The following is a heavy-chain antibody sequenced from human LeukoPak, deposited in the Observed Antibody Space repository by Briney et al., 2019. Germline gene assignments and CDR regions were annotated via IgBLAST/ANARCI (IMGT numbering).Heavy chain of an antibody. Sequence: SETLSLTCTVSGGSISSYYWSWIRQPPGKGLEWIGYIYYSWSTNYNPSLKSRVTISVDTSKNQFSLKLSSVTAADTAVYYCARDGGYCSSTSCPNYYYYGMDVWGKGTTVTVSS. V-gene: IGHV4-59*01. J-gene: IGHJ6*04. CDR3: ARDGGYCSSTSCPNYYYYGMDV. CDR1: GGSISSYY. D-gene: IGHD2-2*01. CDR2: IYYSWST.